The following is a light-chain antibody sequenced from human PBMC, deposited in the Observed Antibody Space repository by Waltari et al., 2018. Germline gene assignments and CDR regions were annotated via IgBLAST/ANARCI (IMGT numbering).Light chain of an antibody. CDR1: SRDIAFYNY. Sequence: QSALTQPTSVSGSPGQSITIPGTGTSRDIAFYNYVSWYQQYPGKVPQLLIYDVSDRPSGVSSRFSGSKSGNAASLTISGLQADDEADYYCNSYTGSSSWVFGGGTKLTVL. J-gene: IGLJ3*02. V-gene: IGLV2-14*01. CDR3: NSYTGSSSWV. CDR2: DVS.